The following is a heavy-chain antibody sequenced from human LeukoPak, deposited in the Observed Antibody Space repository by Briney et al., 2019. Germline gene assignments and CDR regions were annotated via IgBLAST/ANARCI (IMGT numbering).Heavy chain of an antibody. CDR1: GFTFSSYS. J-gene: IGHJ4*02. Sequence: GGSLRLSCAASGFTFSSYSMNWVRQAPGKGLEWVSSISSSSSYIYYADSVKGRFTISRDNAKNSLYLQMNSLRAEDTALYCCARVFYGDYVRYPFDYWGQGTLVTVSS. V-gene: IGHV3-21*04. CDR3: ARVFYGDYVRYPFDY. CDR2: ISSSSSYI. D-gene: IGHD4-17*01.